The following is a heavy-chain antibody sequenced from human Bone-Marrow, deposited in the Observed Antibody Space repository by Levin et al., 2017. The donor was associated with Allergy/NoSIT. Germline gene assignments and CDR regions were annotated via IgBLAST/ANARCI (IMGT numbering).Heavy chain of an antibody. CDR3: ARTGGGSCLDY. V-gene: IGHV3-30-3*01. Sequence: GGSLRLSCAASGFTFSSYAMHWVRQAPGKGLEWVAVISYDGSNKYYADSVKGRFTISRDNSKNTLYLQMNSLRAEDTAVYYCARTGGGSCLDYWGQGTLVTVSS. CDR2: ISYDGSNK. CDR1: GFTFSSYA. J-gene: IGHJ4*02. D-gene: IGHD2-15*01.